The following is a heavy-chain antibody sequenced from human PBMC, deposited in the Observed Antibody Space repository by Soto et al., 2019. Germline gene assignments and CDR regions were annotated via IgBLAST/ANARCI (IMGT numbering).Heavy chain of an antibody. J-gene: IGHJ4*02. D-gene: IGHD3-22*01. Sequence: GGSLRLSCAASGFTFSSYSMNWVRQAPGKGLEWVSSISSSSSYIYYADSVKGRFTISRDNAKNSLYLQMNSLRDEDTAVYYCARDPRDYYDSSGYWGQGTLVTVSS. V-gene: IGHV3-21*01. CDR2: ISSSSSYI. CDR3: ARDPRDYYDSSGY. CDR1: GFTFSSYS.